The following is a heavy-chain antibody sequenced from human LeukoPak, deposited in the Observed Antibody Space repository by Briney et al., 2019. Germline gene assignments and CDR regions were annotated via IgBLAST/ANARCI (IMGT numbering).Heavy chain of an antibody. V-gene: IGHV3-48*03. J-gene: IGHJ4*02. D-gene: IGHD3-3*01. Sequence: GGSLRLSCAASGFTFSSYEMNWVRQAPGKGLEWVSYISSSGSTIYYADSVKGRFTISRDNAKNSLYLQMNSLRAEDTAVYYCARGQVGYDFWSGYYQPPVDWGQGTLVTVSS. CDR1: GFTFSSYE. CDR2: ISSSGSTI. CDR3: ARGQVGYDFWSGYYQPPVD.